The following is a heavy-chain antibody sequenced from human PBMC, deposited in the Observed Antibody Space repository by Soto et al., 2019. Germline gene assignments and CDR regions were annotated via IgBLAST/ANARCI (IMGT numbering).Heavy chain of an antibody. V-gene: IGHV4-31*03. Sequence: KPSETLSLTCTVSGGSISSGGYYWSWIRQHPGKGLEWIGYIYYSGSTYYNPSLKSRVTISVDTSKNQFSLKLSSVTAADTAVYYCARDRQRDWFDPWGQGTLVTVSS. J-gene: IGHJ5*02. CDR1: GGSISSGGYY. CDR2: IYYSGST. CDR3: ARDRQRDWFDP.